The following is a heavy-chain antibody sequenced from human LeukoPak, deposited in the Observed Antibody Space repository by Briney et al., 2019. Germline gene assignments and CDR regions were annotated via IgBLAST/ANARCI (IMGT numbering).Heavy chain of an antibody. Sequence: GGSLRLSCAASGFTFSSYWMSWVRQAPGKGLEWVSYISSSGSTIYYADSVKGRFTISRDNAKNSLYLQMNSLRAEDTAVYYCARERYDAFDIWGQGTMVTVSS. CDR2: ISSSGSTI. J-gene: IGHJ3*02. CDR3: ARERYDAFDI. CDR1: GFTFSSYW. V-gene: IGHV3-48*04.